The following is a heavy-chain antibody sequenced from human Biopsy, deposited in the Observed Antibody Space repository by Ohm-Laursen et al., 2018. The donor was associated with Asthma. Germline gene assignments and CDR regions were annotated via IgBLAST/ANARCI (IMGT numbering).Heavy chain of an antibody. Sequence: SSVKVSCKAPGGTFSNFAISWVRQAPGQGLECLGGIMTVFGTTKYAPKFQGRVTITADESTSTAYMEVTSLRSEDTAIYYCARCQVGYSSGWSLLLKKIYYSGMDVWGQGTAVTVSS. J-gene: IGHJ6*02. CDR3: ARCQVGYSSGWSLLLKKIYYSGMDV. V-gene: IGHV1-69*01. D-gene: IGHD6-19*01. CDR2: IMTVFGTT. CDR1: GGTFSNFA.